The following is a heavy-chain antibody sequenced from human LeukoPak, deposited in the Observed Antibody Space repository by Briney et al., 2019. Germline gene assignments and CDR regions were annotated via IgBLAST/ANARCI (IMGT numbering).Heavy chain of an antibody. V-gene: IGHV4-30-4*08. Sequence: PSQTLSLTCTVSGGSISSGNYYWSWIRQPPGKGLEWIGYIYYSGSTYYNPSLKSRVSISVDTSKNQFPLKLSSVTAADTAVYYCARSIAARPSILDYWGQGTLVTVSS. D-gene: IGHD6-6*01. CDR3: ARSIAARPSILDY. CDR2: IYYSGST. CDR1: GGSISSGNYY. J-gene: IGHJ4*02.